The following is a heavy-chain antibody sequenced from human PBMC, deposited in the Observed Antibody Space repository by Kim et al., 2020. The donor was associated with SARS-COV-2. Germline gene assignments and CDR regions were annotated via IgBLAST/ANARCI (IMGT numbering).Heavy chain of an antibody. J-gene: IGHJ6*02. D-gene: IGHD3-10*01. CDR2: INPSGGST. CDR1: GYTFTSYY. CDR3: AREGFGELFDYYYGMDV. V-gene: IGHV1-46*01. Sequence: ASVKVSCKASGYTFTSYYMHWVRQAPGQGLEWMGIINPSGGSTSYAQKFQGRVTMTRDTSTSTVYMELSSLRSEDTAVYYCAREGFGELFDYYYGMDVWGQGTTVTVSS.